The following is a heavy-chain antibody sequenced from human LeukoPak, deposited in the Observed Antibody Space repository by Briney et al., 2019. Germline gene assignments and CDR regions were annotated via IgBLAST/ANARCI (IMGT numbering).Heavy chain of an antibody. CDR1: GGSISSYY. J-gene: IGHJ4*02. CDR3: ARNHYYDSSGLGD. CDR2: IYYSGST. Sequence: PSETLSLTCTVSGGSISSYYWSWIRQPPGKGLECIGYIYYSGSTNYNPSLKSRVTISVDTSKNQFSLKLSSVTAADTAVYYCARNHYYDSSGLGDWGQGTLVTVSS. D-gene: IGHD3-22*01. V-gene: IGHV4-59*01.